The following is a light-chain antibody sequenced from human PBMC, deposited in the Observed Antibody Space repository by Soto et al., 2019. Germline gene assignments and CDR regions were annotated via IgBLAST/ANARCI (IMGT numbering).Light chain of an antibody. CDR2: DAS. V-gene: IGKV3-11*01. CDR1: QSVNNF. CDR3: EDGSDWPLT. J-gene: IGKJ4*02. Sequence: EIVLTQSPATLSLSPGERATLSCRASQSVNNFLAWYQQKPGQAPRLIMDDASKRATGIPARFSGSGSGTDFTPAICSLEPEDFADYYGEDGSDWPLTYGGGTKV.